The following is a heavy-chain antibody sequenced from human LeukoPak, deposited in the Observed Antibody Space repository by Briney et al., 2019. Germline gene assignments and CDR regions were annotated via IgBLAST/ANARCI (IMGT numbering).Heavy chain of an antibody. V-gene: IGHV3-11*01. CDR1: GLTFSDYY. J-gene: IGHJ6*03. CDR2: ISSSSTII. D-gene: IGHD3-3*01. CDR3: ARSKRFGHDYDFWSGAYYYYMDV. Sequence: GGSLRLSCAASGLTFSDYYMTWIRQAPGKGLEWVSYISSSSTIIYYADSVKGRFTISRDNAKNSLFLQMNSLRAEDTAVYYCARSKRFGHDYDFWSGAYYYYMDVWGKGTTVTVSS.